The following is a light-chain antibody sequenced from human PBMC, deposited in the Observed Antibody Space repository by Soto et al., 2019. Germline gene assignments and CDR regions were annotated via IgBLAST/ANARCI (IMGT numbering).Light chain of an antibody. J-gene: IGKJ5*01. CDR1: QKINNY. CDR2: GAS. V-gene: IGKV1-39*01. Sequence: DIKMTQSPSSLSASVGDRVTVTCRTSQKINNYLNWYQQKPGKAPKLLIYGASSVQSGVQLRFSGSGTGTEVTLTIGSLQPENCAIHYCEQTYSTTVTFFEGKRMEVK. CDR3: EQTYSTTVT.